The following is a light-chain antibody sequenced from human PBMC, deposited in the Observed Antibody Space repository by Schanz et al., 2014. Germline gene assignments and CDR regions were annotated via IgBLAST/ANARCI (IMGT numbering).Light chain of an antibody. CDR2: AAS. V-gene: IGKV1-12*01. CDR1: QSISSY. Sequence: DIQMTQSPSSVSASVGDRVTITCRASQSISSYLNWYQQKPGKAPKLLIYAASNLQSGVPSRFSGSGSGTDFTLTISSLQPEDFGDYYCQQANSLPRTFGGGTKVEIK. CDR3: QQANSLPRT. J-gene: IGKJ4*01.